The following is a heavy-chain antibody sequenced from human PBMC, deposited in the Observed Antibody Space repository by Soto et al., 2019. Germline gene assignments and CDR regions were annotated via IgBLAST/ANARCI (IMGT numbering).Heavy chain of an antibody. CDR2: ISGSDSTI. CDR3: ARASGYYYYMDV. Sequence: ESGGGLVKPGGSLRLSCAASGFTFSDHYMNWIRQAPGKGLEWLSYISGSDSTIYYADSVKGRFTISRDNAKNSLYLQMNSLRAEDTAVYYCARASGYYYYMDVWGKGTPVTVSS. D-gene: IGHD6-6*01. CDR1: GFTFSDHY. J-gene: IGHJ6*03. V-gene: IGHV3-11*01.